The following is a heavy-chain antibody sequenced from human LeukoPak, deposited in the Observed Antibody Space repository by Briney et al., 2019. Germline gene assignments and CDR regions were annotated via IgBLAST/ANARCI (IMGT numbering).Heavy chain of an antibody. V-gene: IGHV4-59*01. CDR2: IYYSGST. CDR3: ARALWFGEAHNWFDP. CDR1: GGSISSYY. Sequence: SETLSLTCTVSGGSISSYYWSWLRQPPGKGLEWIGYIYYSGSTNYNPSLKSRVTISVDTSKNQFSLKLSSVTAADTAVYYCARALWFGEAHNWFDPWGQGTLVTVSS. J-gene: IGHJ5*02. D-gene: IGHD3-10*01.